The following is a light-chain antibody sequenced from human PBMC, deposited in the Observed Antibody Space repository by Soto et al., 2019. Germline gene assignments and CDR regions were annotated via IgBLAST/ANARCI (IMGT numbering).Light chain of an antibody. CDR3: SSYTSSSPLV. CDR2: DVS. V-gene: IGLV2-14*01. Sequence: ALTQPASVSGSPGQSLTISCTGTSSDVGGYNYVSWYQQHPGKAPKLMIYDVSNRPSVVSNRFSGSKSGNPASLTISGLQAEDEADYYCSSYTSSSPLVFGGGTKLTVL. CDR1: SSDVGGYNY. J-gene: IGLJ2*01.